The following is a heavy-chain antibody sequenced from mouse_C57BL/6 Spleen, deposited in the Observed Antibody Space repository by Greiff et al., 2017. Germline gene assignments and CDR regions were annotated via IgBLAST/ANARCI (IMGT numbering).Heavy chain of an antibody. V-gene: IGHV1-64*01. Sequence: VKLQQPGAELVKPGASVKLSCKASGYTFTSYWMHWVKQRPGQGLEWIGMIHPNSGSTNYNEKFKSKATLTVDKSSSTAYMQLSSLTSEDSAVYYCAKLGREGYYFDYWGQGTTLTVSS. J-gene: IGHJ2*01. CDR2: IHPNSGST. CDR3: AKLGREGYYFDY. D-gene: IGHD4-1*01. CDR1: GYTFTSYW.